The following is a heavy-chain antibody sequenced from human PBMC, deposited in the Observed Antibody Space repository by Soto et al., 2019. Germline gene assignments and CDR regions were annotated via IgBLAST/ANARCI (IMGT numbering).Heavy chain of an antibody. D-gene: IGHD5-12*01. V-gene: IGHV3-43*01. J-gene: IGHJ6*02. CDR2: ISWDGGST. CDR3: AKDFGGYNPYGMDV. CDR1: GFTFDDYT. Sequence: PGGSLRLSCAASGFTFDDYTMHWVRQAPGKGLEWVSLISWDGGSTYYADSVKGRFTISRDNSKNSLYLQMNSLRTEDTALYYCAKDFGGYNPYGMDVWGQGTTVTVSS.